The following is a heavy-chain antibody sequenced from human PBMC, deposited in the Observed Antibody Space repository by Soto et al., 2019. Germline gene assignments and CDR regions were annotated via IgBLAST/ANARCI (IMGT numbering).Heavy chain of an antibody. CDR1: GFSFTVDC. Sequence: LRLTCAASGFSFTVDCIGLSRQAPATGLECIAHTRQDGRQHYYVDSVKGRFIISRDNAKNSLYLQMNSLRVEDSAVYYCAMSPNPTLSYFGFDLWGQGTMVTVSS. CDR2: TRQDGRQH. V-gene: IGHV3-7*01. J-gene: IGHJ4*02. CDR3: AMSPNPTLSYFGFDL. D-gene: IGHD3-10*01.